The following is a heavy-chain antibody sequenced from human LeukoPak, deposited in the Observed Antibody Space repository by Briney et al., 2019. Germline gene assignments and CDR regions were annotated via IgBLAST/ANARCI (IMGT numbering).Heavy chain of an antibody. CDR2: INHSGST. V-gene: IGHV4-34*01. CDR3: ARGRVSSSTWYSTYYYYFYMDV. D-gene: IGHD4-11*01. J-gene: IGHJ6*03. Sequence: SETLSLTCAVYGGSFSGYYWSWIRQPPGKGLEWIGEINHSGSTNYNPSLKSRVTISVDTSKNQFSLRLRSVTAADTAVYFCARGRVSSSTWYSTYYYYFYMDVWGKGTTVTVSS. CDR1: GGSFSGYY.